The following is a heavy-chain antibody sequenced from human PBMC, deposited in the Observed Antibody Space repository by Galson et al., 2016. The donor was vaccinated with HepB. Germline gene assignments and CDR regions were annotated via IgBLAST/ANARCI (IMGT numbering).Heavy chain of an antibody. J-gene: IGHJ4*02. Sequence: SVKASCKASGYTFTTYAMHWVRQAPGQRLEWMGWINAGNGNTRYAQKFQGRVTITRDTPASTAYMELSSLRSEDTAMYYCARGSYTSSNDFWGQGTLVTVSS. V-gene: IGHV1-3*01. CDR1: GYTFTTYA. CDR3: ARGSYTSSNDF. D-gene: IGHD2-2*01. CDR2: INAGNGNT.